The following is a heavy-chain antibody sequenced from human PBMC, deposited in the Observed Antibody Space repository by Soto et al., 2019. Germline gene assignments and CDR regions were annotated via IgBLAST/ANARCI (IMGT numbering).Heavy chain of an antibody. V-gene: IGHV1-46*01. CDR3: ARQSIFGAMNWFDP. CDR2: VNPSGGST. D-gene: IGHD3-3*01. Sequence: ASVKVSCKASGSTFTSPYMHWVGQAPGQGLEWMGIVNPSGGSTSYAQKYQGRVTMTRDTSTSTLYMELSSLSSEDTAVYYCARQSIFGAMNWFDPWGQGTLVTVSS. CDR1: GSTFTSPY. J-gene: IGHJ5*02.